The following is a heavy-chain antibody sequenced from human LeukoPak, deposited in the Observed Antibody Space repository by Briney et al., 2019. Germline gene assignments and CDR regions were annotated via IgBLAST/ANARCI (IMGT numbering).Heavy chain of an antibody. CDR3: TRQGSTAAGPTFDY. J-gene: IGHJ4*02. Sequence: GGSLRLSCAASGFTFSSYSMNWVRQAPGKGLEWVSSISSSSSYIYYADSVKGRFTISRDNAKNSLYLQMNSLKTEDTAVYYCTRQGSTAAGPTFDYWGQGTLVTVSS. V-gene: IGHV3-21*04. CDR2: ISSSSSYI. D-gene: IGHD6-13*01. CDR1: GFTFSSYS.